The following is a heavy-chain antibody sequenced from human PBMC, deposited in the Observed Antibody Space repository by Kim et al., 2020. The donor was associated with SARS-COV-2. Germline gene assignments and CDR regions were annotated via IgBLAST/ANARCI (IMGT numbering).Heavy chain of an antibody. D-gene: IGHD2-2*01. V-gene: IGHV3-48*02. J-gene: IGHJ5*02. Sequence: SVKGQFTISRDNAKNSLYLQMNSLRDEDTAVYYCARYDCSSTSCYFWFDPWGQGTLVTVSS. CDR3: ARYDCSSTSCYFWFDP.